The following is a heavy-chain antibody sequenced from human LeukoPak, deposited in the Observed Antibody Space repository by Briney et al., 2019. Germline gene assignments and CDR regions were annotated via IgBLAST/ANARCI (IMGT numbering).Heavy chain of an antibody. J-gene: IGHJ4*02. D-gene: IGHD2-15*01. V-gene: IGHV3-21*01. CDR2: ISSSSSYI. Sequence: GGSLRLSCVASGFTFSSYSMNWVRQAPGKGLEWVSSISSSSSYIYYADSVKGRFTISRDNAKNSLYLQMNSLRAEDTAVYYCARAYCSGGSCYGLDYWGQGTLVTVSS. CDR3: ARAYCSGGSCYGLDY. CDR1: GFTFSSYS.